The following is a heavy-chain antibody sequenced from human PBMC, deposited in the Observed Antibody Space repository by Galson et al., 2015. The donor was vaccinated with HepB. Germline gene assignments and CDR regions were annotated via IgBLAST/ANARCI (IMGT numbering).Heavy chain of an antibody. Sequence: QSGAEVKKPGESLKISCKGSGYSFTNYWIGWVRQMPGKGLEWMGIIYPGDSDTRYSPSFQGQVTISADKSISTAYLQWSSLKASDTAMYYCASPAYYYDSSGYPQFEYFQHWGQGTLVTVSS. CDR3: ASPAYYYDSSGYPQFEYFQH. CDR1: GYSFTNYW. D-gene: IGHD3-22*01. V-gene: IGHV5-51*01. J-gene: IGHJ1*01. CDR2: IYPGDSDT.